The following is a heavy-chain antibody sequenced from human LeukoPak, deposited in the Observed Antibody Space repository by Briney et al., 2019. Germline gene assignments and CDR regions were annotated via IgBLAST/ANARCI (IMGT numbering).Heavy chain of an antibody. V-gene: IGHV3-21*01. J-gene: IGHJ3*02. Sequence: PGGSLRLSCAASGFTFSSYSMNWVRQAPGKGLEWVSSISSSSSYICYADSVKGRFTISRDNAKNSLYLQMNSLRAEDTAVYYCARDAGVVGANLGLAFDIWGQGTMVTVSS. CDR1: GFTFSSYS. CDR2: ISSSSSYI. D-gene: IGHD1-26*01. CDR3: ARDAGVVGANLGLAFDI.